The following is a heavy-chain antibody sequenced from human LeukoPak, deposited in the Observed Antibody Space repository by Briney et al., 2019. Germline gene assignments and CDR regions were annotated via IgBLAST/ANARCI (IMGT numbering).Heavy chain of an antibody. V-gene: IGHV4-59*08. CDR3: ARRAFGDYYDSSGSPFAD. D-gene: IGHD3-22*01. CDR2: IYYSGST. Sequence: PSETLSLTCTVSGGSISSYYWSWIRQPPGKGLELIGYIYYSGSTNYNPSLKSRVTISVDTSKNQFSLKLSSVTAADTAVYYCARRAFGDYYDSSGSPFADWGPGTLVTVSS. J-gene: IGHJ4*02. CDR1: GGSISSYY.